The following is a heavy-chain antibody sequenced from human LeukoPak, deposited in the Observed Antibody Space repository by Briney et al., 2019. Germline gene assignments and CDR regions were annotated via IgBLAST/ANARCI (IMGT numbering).Heavy chain of an antibody. CDR3: ARDPSRRGYYDILTGYYPH. CDR1: GYTFTSYY. D-gene: IGHD3-9*01. J-gene: IGHJ4*02. V-gene: IGHV1-46*01. CDR2: INPSGGST. Sequence: ASVKVSCKASGYTFTSYYMHWVRQAPGQGLEWMGIINPSGGSTSYAQKFQGRVTMTTDTSTSTAYMELRSLRSDDTAVYYCARDPSRRGYYDILTGYYPHWGQGTLVTVSS.